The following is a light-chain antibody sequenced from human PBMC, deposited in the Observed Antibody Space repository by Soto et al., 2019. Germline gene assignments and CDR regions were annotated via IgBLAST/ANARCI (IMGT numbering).Light chain of an antibody. CDR3: QQLNSFPNT. J-gene: IGKJ2*01. CDR1: QGISSY. Sequence: DIQLTQSPSFLSASVGDRVTITCRASQGISSYLAWYQQKPGKAPKFLIYGASTLQSGVPSRFSGSGSGTEFSLTISSLQPEDFATYYCQQLNSFPNTFGQGTKLEIK. CDR2: GAS. V-gene: IGKV1-9*01.